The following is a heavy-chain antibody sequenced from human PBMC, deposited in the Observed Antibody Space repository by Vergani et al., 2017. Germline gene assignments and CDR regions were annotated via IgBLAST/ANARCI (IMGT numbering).Heavy chain of an antibody. J-gene: IGHJ3*02. CDR3: ARARLDYDFWSGYYTDAFDI. CDR1: GGSISSYY. V-gene: IGHV4-59*01. Sequence: QVQLQESGPGLVKPSETLSLTCTVSGGSISSYYWSWIRQPPGKGLEWIGYIYYSGSTNYTPSLKSRVTISVDTSKNQFSLKLSSVTAADTAVYYCARARLDYDFWSGYYTDAFDIWGQGTMVTVSS. D-gene: IGHD3-3*01. CDR2: IYYSGST.